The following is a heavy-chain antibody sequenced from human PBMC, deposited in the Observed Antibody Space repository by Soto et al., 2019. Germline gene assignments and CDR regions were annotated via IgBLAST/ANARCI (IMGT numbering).Heavy chain of an antibody. J-gene: IGHJ4*02. CDR3: ARELTGDGYMFTDY. D-gene: IGHD5-12*01. V-gene: IGHV1-69*12. Sequence: QVQLVQSGAEVKKPGSSVKVSCKASGGTFSSYAISWVRQAPGQGLEWMGGIIPIFGTANYAQKFQGRVTITADESTSTDYMELSSLRSEDTAVYYCARELTGDGYMFTDYWGQGTLVTVSS. CDR2: IIPIFGTA. CDR1: GGTFSSYA.